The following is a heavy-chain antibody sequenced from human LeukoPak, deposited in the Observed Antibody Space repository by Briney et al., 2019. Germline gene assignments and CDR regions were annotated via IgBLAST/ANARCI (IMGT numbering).Heavy chain of an antibody. Sequence: SETLSLTCTLSGRSICTYYWRSNRQPPGKGLEWLAYVYYSGSTNYSPSLKSRVTISVDTSKNQFSLKLSSVTAADPARYLCARSVSWRHSYYGMDFWGLGTTVTVSS. CDR2: VYYSGST. J-gene: IGHJ6*02. V-gene: IGHV4-59*01. CDR3: ARSVSWRHSYYGMDF. D-gene: IGHD3-3*01. CDR1: GRSICTYY.